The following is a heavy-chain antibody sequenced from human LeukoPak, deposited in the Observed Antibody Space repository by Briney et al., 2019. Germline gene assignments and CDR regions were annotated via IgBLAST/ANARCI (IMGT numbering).Heavy chain of an antibody. CDR3: AREEGASIFGVVIIGKLMDV. D-gene: IGHD3-3*02. CDR1: GFTVSSNY. J-gene: IGHJ6*02. V-gene: IGHV3-11*06. CDR2: ISSSGRYT. Sequence: GGSLRLSCAASGFTVSSNYMTWIRQAPGKGLEWLSYISSSGRYTNYADSVKGRFTISRDSAKNSVNLQMNSLRAEDTAVYYCAREEGASIFGVVIIGKLMDVRGQGTTVTVSS.